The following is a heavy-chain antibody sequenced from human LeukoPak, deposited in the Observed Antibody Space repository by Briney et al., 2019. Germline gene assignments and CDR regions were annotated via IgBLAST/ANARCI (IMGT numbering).Heavy chain of an antibody. V-gene: IGHV5-51*01. CDR3: ARGPLYDFWSGYPLDH. Sequence: GASLKISCKGSGYSFTSYWIGWVRQMPGKGLEWMGIIYPGDSDTRYSPSFQGQVTISADKSISTAYLQWSSLKASDTAMYYCARGPLYDFWSGYPLDHWGQGTLVTVSS. CDR1: GYSFTSYW. D-gene: IGHD3-3*01. CDR2: IYPGDSDT. J-gene: IGHJ4*02.